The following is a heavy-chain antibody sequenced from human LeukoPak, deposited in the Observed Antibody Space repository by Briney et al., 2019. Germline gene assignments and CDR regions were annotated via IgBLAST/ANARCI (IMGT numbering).Heavy chain of an antibody. CDR1: GFTFSSYG. Sequence: PGGSLRLSCAASGFTFSSYGMHWVRQAPGKGLEWVAFIRYDGSNKYYADSVKGRFTISRDNSKNTLYLQMNSLRAEDTAVYYCARHLLGLSGSYDYWGQGTLVTVSS. D-gene: IGHD3-10*01. V-gene: IGHV3-30*02. J-gene: IGHJ4*02. CDR2: IRYDGSNK. CDR3: ARHLLGLSGSYDY.